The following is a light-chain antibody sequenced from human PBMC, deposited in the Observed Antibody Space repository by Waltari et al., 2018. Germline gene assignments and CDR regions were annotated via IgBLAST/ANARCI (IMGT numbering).Light chain of an antibody. CDR2: GNN. CDR3: AAWDDSLIGPV. J-gene: IGLJ3*02. CDR1: RPNIGRNT. Sequence: QSVLTQSPSTSGTPGQKVTIPCSGTRPNIGRNTVNWYQQLPGTVPKLLIYGNNQRPSGVPDRFSGSKSGTSASLAISGLQSEDEADYYCAAWDDSLIGPVFGGGTKLTVL. V-gene: IGLV1-44*01.